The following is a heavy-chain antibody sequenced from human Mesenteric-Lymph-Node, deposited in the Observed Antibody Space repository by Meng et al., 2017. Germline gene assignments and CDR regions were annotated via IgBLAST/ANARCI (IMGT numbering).Heavy chain of an antibody. D-gene: IGHD5-12*01. CDR3: ARGPTDVDIVATFPPLGGFDI. CDR2: ITSSGSSI. Sequence: GESLKISCAASGFTFSENYMGWIRQAPGKGLEWISYITSSGSSIHYADSVKGRFTISRDNAKKSLYLQMNSLRAEDTAVFYCARGPTDVDIVATFPPLGGFDIWGQGTMVTVSS. CDR1: GFTFSENY. J-gene: IGHJ3*02. V-gene: IGHV3-11*04.